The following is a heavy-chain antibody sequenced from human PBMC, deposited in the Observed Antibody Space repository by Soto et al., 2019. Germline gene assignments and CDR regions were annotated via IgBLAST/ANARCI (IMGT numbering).Heavy chain of an antibody. Sequence: QVQLVQSGAEVKKPGASVKVSCKASGYTFTSYYVHWVRQAPGQGLEWMGIINPSGGSSTYAQKFQGRVTMTRDTSPSTVYMDLSSLRSEDTAVYYCARGSSIAARPIDYWGQGTLVTVSS. J-gene: IGHJ4*02. CDR1: GYTFTSYY. CDR2: INPSGGSS. V-gene: IGHV1-46*01. D-gene: IGHD6-6*01. CDR3: ARGSSIAARPIDY.